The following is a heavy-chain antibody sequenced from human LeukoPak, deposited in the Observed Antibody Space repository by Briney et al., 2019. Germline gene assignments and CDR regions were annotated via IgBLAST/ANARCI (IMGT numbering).Heavy chain of an antibody. D-gene: IGHD6-19*01. CDR1: GFTFSGSA. Sequence: GGSLKLSCAASGFTFSGSAMHWVRQASGKGLEWVARIRDKANNYATAYAASVKGRFTISRDDSKNTAYLQMNSLKTEDTAVYYCTRPHRIVAGTDHWGQGTLVTVSS. V-gene: IGHV3-73*01. CDR3: TRPHRIVAGTDH. CDR2: IRDKANNYAT. J-gene: IGHJ4*02.